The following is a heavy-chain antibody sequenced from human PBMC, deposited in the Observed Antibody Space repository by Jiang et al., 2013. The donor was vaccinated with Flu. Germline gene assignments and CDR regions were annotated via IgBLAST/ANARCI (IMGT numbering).Heavy chain of an antibody. CDR3: ATMRAAADHYYYYYYGMDV. V-gene: IGHV1-24*01. Sequence: SVKVSCKVSGYTLTELSMHWVRQAPGKGLEWMGGFDPEDGETIYAQKFQGRVTMTEDTSTDTAYMELSSLRSEDTAVYYCATMRAAADHYYYYYYGMDVWGQGTTVTVSS. D-gene: IGHD6-13*01. J-gene: IGHJ6*02. CDR2: FDPEDGET. CDR1: GYTLTELS.